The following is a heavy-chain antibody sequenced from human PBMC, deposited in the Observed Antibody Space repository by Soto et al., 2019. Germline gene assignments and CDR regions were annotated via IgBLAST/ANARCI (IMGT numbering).Heavy chain of an antibody. D-gene: IGHD6-6*01. J-gene: IGHJ1*01. Sequence: EVQLVESGGGLVEPGGSLRLSCAASGFTINNAWMTWVRQAPGKGLEWVGRTKSEADGGTTDYAAPVKGRFTISRDDSKNTLYLQMSSLKTEDTAVYYCIKGEYRRSLYFQQWGQGTMVTVSS. CDR2: TKSEADGGTT. CDR3: IKGEYRRSLYFQQ. V-gene: IGHV3-15*01. CDR1: GFTINNAW.